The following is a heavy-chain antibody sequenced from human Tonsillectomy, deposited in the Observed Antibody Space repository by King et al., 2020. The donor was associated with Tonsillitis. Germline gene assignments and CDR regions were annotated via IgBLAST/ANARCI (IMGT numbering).Heavy chain of an antibody. CDR2: IKSDGSST. Sequence: VQLVESGGGLVQPGGSLRLSCAASGFTFSSYWMHWVHQAPGKGLVWVSRIKSDGSSTSYADSVKGRFTISRDNAKNTLYLQMNSLRAEDTAVYYCTKVRTFGFDAFDIWGQGTMVTVSS. CDR1: GFTFSSYW. CDR3: TKVRTFGFDAFDI. J-gene: IGHJ3*02. V-gene: IGHV3-74*01. D-gene: IGHD3-10*01.